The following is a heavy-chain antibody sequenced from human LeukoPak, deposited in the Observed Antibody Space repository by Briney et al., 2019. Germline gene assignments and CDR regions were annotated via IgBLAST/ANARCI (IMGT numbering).Heavy chain of an antibody. J-gene: IGHJ3*02. CDR1: GGTFSSYA. CDR2: IIPIFGTA. D-gene: IGHD5-24*01. CDR3: ARDQAPKRRDGYIRAFDI. V-gene: IGHV1-69*13. Sequence: ASVKVSCKASGGTFSSYAISWVRQAPGQGLEWMGGIIPIFGTANYAQKFQGRVTITADESTSTAYMELSSLRSGDTAVYYCARDQAPKRRDGYIRAFDIWGQGTMVTVSS.